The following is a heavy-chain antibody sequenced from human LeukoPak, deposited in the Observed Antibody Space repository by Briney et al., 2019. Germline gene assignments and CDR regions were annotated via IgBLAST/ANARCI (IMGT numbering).Heavy chain of an antibody. CDR3: ARGGRYCGSTSCRLNWFDP. D-gene: IGHD2-2*01. CDR1: GYTFTTYY. CDR2: INPSGGST. J-gene: IGHJ5*02. Sequence: ASVKVSCKASGYTFTTYYMHWVRQAPGQGLINPSGGSTSCAQKFQGRVTMTRDTSTSTIYMELSGLRSEDTAVYYCARGGRYCGSTSCRLNWFDPWGQGTLVTVSS. V-gene: IGHV1-46*01.